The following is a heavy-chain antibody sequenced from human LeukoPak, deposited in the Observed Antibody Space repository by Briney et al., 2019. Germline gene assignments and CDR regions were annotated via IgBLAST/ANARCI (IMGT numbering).Heavy chain of an antibody. V-gene: IGHV3-30*04. CDR1: GFTFSSYA. Sequence: GGSLRLSCAASGFTFSSYAMHWVRQAPGKGLEWVAVISYDGSNKYYADSVKGRFTISRDNSKNTLYLQMNSLRAEDTAVYYCARDLFLNSGSYSLPDYWGQGTLVTVSS. CDR3: ARDLFLNSGSYSLPDY. J-gene: IGHJ4*02. D-gene: IGHD1-26*01. CDR2: ISYDGSNK.